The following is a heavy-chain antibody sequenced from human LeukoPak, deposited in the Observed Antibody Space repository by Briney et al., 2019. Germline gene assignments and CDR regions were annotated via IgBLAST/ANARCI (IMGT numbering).Heavy chain of an antibody. CDR1: GYTFTGYY. V-gene: IGHV1-2*02. J-gene: IGHJ4*02. Sequence: GASVKVSCKASGYTFTGYYMHWVRQAPGQGLEWMGWINPNSGGTNYAQKFQGRVTMTRDTSISTAYMELSRLRSDDTAVYHCARVIYYDSSAPWGYWGQGSLVTVSS. D-gene: IGHD3-22*01. CDR2: INPNSGGT. CDR3: ARVIYYDSSAPWGY.